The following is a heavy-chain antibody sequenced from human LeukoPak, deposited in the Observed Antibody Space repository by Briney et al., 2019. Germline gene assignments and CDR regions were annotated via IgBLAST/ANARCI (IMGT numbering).Heavy chain of an antibody. D-gene: IGHD3-10*01. V-gene: IGHV4-39*02. CDR3: ARLFLRFGEFSFDY. CDR2: IYYRGSI. J-gene: IGHJ4*02. CDR1: GGPISNSSFY. Sequence: SETLSLTCTVSGGPISNSSFYGGWIRQPPGKGLEWIGNIYYRGSIYYNSSLTSRVSISVDTSKNYFSLKVSSVTAADTAVYYCARLFLRFGEFSFDYWGQGTLVTVSS.